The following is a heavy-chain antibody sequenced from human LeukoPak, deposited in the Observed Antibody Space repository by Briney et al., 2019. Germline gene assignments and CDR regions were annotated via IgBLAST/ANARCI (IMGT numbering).Heavy chain of an antibody. CDR3: AKGRGGSCYSGLDS. CDR2: ICGGGDTT. Sequence: GGSLRLSCAASGFTFSIYAMSWVRLAPGQGLEWVSSICGGGDTTYYADSVKGRFTISRDTSKNTLYLQMDGLRAEDMATYYCAKGRGGSCYSGLDSWGQGTLVTVSS. J-gene: IGHJ4*02. V-gene: IGHV3-23*01. CDR1: GFTFSIYA. D-gene: IGHD2-15*01.